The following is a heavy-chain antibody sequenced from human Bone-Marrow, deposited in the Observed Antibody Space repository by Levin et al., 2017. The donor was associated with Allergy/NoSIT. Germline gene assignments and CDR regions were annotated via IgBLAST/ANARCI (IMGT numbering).Heavy chain of an antibody. CDR3: ARDIPRAANWYFDL. J-gene: IGHJ2*01. V-gene: IGHV3-30*03. CDR2: TSYDGSNR. CDR1: GFTLIDYA. D-gene: IGHD2-15*01. Sequence: GGSLRLSCEVSGFTLIDYAMHWVRQAPGKGLEWVAVTSYDGSNRYYADSVNGRFTISRDNSKDTLYLQMDSLRIEGPAFYFCARDIPRAANWYFDLWGRGTLVTVSP.